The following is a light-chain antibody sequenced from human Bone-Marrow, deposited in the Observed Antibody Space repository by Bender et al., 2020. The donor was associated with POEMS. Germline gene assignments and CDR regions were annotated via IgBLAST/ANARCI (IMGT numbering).Light chain of an antibody. J-gene: IGLJ2*01. CDR3: QAWDGGMV. CDR2: DDS. CDR1: NIGFMS. Sequence: SYVLTQPPSVSVAPGKTATITCGGNNIGFMSVHWYQHKPGQAPVLVVYDDSDRPSGIPERFSGSISGNTATLTITFTQAIDEADYYCQAWDGGMVFGGGTRLTVL. V-gene: IGLV3-21*03.